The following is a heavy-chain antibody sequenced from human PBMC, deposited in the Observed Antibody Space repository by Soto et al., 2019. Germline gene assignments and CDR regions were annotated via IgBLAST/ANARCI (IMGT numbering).Heavy chain of an antibody. J-gene: IGHJ5*02. CDR3: ARLGGDYERGWFDP. D-gene: IGHD4-17*01. Sequence: GEIPKFSSYGLGYRVTYYWIRWARRLPGKGLEWLRRIHPSDSYTNYSPSYQGHVTISADKSISTAYLHWSSLKASDTAMYYCARLGGDYERGWFDPWGQGTLVPVSS. V-gene: IGHV5-10-1*01. CDR2: IHPSDSYT. CDR1: GYRVTYYW.